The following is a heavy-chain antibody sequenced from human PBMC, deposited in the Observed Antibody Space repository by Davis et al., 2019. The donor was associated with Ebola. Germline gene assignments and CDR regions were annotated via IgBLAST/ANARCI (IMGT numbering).Heavy chain of an antibody. CDR2: VSHSGTT. CDR3: ARLNPNDRGYFDC. CDR1: GGSFSRSY. D-gene: IGHD3-10*01. V-gene: IGHV4-59*01. Sequence: MPSETLSLSCSFSGGSFSRSYWSWIRQPPGKGLEWMGYVSHSGTTKYSPSLKTRVAISIDSSTNQFSLNLNSVTAADTAVYYCARLNPNDRGYFDCWGQGTLVTVSS. J-gene: IGHJ4*02.